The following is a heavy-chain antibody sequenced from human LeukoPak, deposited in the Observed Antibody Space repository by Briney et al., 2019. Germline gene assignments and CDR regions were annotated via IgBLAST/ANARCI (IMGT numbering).Heavy chain of an antibody. Sequence: ASVKVSCKASGYTFTSYYMHWVRQAPGQGLEWMGIINPRGGSTSYAQKFQGRVTMTTDTSTSTAYMELRSLRSDDTAVYYCARTGFYYDFWSGYPDYWGQGTLVTASS. CDR2: INPRGGST. V-gene: IGHV1-46*01. D-gene: IGHD3-3*01. CDR3: ARTGFYYDFWSGYPDY. J-gene: IGHJ4*02. CDR1: GYTFTSYY.